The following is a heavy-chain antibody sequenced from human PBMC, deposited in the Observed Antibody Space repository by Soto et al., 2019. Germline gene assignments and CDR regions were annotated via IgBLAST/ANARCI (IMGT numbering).Heavy chain of an antibody. Sequence: GGSLRLSCAASGFTFSSYAMSWVRQAPGKGLEWVSAISGSGGSTYYADSVKGRFTISRDNSKNTLYLQMNSLRAEDTAVYYCAKDYDILTGYYYDYWGQGTLVTVSS. CDR3: AKDYDILTGYYYDY. CDR2: ISGSGGST. V-gene: IGHV3-23*01. CDR1: GFTFSSYA. D-gene: IGHD3-9*01. J-gene: IGHJ4*02.